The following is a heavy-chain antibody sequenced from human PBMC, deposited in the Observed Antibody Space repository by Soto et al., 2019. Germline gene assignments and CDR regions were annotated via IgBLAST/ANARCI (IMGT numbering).Heavy chain of an antibody. CDR1: GFTFSSYG. J-gene: IGHJ4*02. D-gene: IGHD2-15*01. CDR2: ISYDGSNK. CDR3: PLDIGSRGRYRSASLDY. Sequence: QVQLVESGGGVVQPGRSLRLSCAASGFTFSSYGMHWVRQAPGKGLEWVAVISYDGSNKYYADSVKGRFTISRDNSKNTLYLQMNSLRTEDTAVYYCPLDIGSRGRYRSASLDYWGQGTLVTVSS. V-gene: IGHV3-30*03.